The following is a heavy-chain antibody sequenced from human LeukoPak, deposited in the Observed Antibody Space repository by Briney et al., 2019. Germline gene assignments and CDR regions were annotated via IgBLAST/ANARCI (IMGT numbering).Heavy chain of an antibody. J-gene: IGHJ6*04. CDR1: GGSLSSDDYY. V-gene: IGHV4-30-4*01. CDR2: IYYSGST. D-gene: IGHD1-1*01. Sequence: SETLSLTCTVSGGSLSSDDYYWGWRRQPPGRGLEWVGSIYYSGSTYYNPSLKSRVTISVDKSKNQFSLNLRSVTAADTALYYCARDRYKNYYGMDVWGKGTTVTVSS. CDR3: ARDRYKNYYGMDV.